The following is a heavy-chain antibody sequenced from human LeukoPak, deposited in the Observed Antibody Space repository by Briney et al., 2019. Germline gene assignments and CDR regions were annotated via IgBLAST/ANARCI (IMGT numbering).Heavy chain of an antibody. CDR3: AGHIVIVPAVFDS. J-gene: IGHJ4*02. CDR2: INHSGST. D-gene: IGHD2-2*01. Sequence: SETLSLTCAVYGGSFSGYYWSWIRQPPGKGLEWIGEINHSGSTNYNPSLKSRVTISVGTSKNQFSLKLSSVTAADTAVYYCAGHIVIVPAVFDSWGQGTLVTVSS. V-gene: IGHV4-34*01. CDR1: GGSFSGYY.